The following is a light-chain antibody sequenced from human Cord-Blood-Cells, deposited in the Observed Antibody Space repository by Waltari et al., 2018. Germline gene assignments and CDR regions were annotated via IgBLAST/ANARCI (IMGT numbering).Light chain of an antibody. V-gene: IGLV1-40*01. CDR2: GNG. CDR1: SSNIGAGYD. Sequence: QSVLTQPPSVSGAPGQRGTISCTGSSSNIGAGYDVHWYQQPPGTAPKLLINGNGKRPSGVPDRVSGSKSGTSASLAITGLQAEDEADYYCQSYDSSLSGSVFGGGTKLTVL. J-gene: IGLJ3*02. CDR3: QSYDSSLSGSV.